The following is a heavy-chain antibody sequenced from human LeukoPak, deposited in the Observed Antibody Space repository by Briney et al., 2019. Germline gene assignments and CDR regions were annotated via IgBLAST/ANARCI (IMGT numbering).Heavy chain of an antibody. CDR2: IYMRGRT. Sequence: SETLSLTCTVSGGSISTYYWSWIRQPAGKGLEWIGRIYMRGRTNYNPSLQSRVTMSVDTSKNQFSLKPRSVTDADTAVYYCARETSDTAMASYYFDQWGQGTLVTVSS. CDR3: ARETSDTAMASYYFDQ. V-gene: IGHV4-4*07. J-gene: IGHJ4*02. CDR1: GGSISTYY. D-gene: IGHD5-18*01.